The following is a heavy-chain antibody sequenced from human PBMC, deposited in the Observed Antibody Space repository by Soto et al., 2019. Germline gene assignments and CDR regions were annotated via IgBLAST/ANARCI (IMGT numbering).Heavy chain of an antibody. D-gene: IGHD2-2*02. CDR1: GFTVRSNY. CDR3: ARVYCSSTSCYNFDY. J-gene: IGHJ4*02. V-gene: IGHV3-53*04. CDR2: TYSGGRT. Sequence: EVQLVESGGGLVQPGGSLRLSCAASGFTVRSNYMSWVRQAPGKGLEWVSVTYSGGRTYYADSLKGRFTISRHNSKNTLYLQMNSLSAKDTAVYYCARVYCSSTSCYNFDYWGQGTLVTVSS.